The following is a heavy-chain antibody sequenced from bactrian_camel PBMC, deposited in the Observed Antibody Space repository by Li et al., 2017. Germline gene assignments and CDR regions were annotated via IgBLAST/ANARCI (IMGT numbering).Heavy chain of an antibody. CDR3: AY. CDR1: GFTFSVYD. J-gene: IGHJ6*01. V-gene: IGHV3S40*01. D-gene: IGHD2*01. Sequence: VQLVESGGGLVQPGGSLRLSCAASGFTFSVYDMSWVRQAPGKGLEWVASINSDGTITNYGDSVKGRTTVSRDKNTLYLQMDSLSPEDSAKYFFAYWGRGTQVTVS. CDR2: INSDGTIT.